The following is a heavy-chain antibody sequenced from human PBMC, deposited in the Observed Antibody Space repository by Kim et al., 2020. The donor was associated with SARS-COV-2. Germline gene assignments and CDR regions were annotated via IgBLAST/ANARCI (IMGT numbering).Heavy chain of an antibody. J-gene: IGHJ1*01. CDR2: INPNSGGT. CDR3: ARGAGFNSGWYFAD. V-gene: IGHV1-2*06. Sequence: ASVKVSCKASGYNFFAYYIQWVRQAPRQGLEWVGRINPNSGGTKYAQRFQGRVTMTRDTSTSTAYMELSSLKSDDTAVYTCARGAGFNSGWYFADWGPGTLVTVSS. CDR1: GYNFFAYY. D-gene: IGHD6-19*01.